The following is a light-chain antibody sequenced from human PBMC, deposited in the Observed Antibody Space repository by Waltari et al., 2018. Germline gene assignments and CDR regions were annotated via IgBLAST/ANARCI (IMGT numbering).Light chain of an antibody. Sequence: DIQMTQSPSTLSASVGDRVTITCRASQSISSWLAWYQKKPGKAPKLLIYKASSLESGVPSRFSGSGSGTEFTLTISSLQPDDFATYYCQQYNYKITFGPGTKVDIK. V-gene: IGKV1-5*03. J-gene: IGKJ3*01. CDR2: KAS. CDR3: QQYNYKIT. CDR1: QSISSW.